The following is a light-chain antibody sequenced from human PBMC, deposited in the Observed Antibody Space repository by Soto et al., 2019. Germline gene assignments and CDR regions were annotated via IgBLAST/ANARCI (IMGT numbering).Light chain of an antibody. V-gene: IGKV4-1*01. CDR1: QSVLYSPNNKNY. CDR2: WAS. CDR3: QQYFSTPRT. J-gene: IGKJ1*01. Sequence: DLVLTQSPDSLAVSLGERATINCKSSQSVLYSPNNKNYLAWYQQKPGQPPRLLIFWASTRESGVPDRFSGSGSGTDFTLTISSLQAEDVAVYYCQQYFSTPRTFDQGTKVEIK.